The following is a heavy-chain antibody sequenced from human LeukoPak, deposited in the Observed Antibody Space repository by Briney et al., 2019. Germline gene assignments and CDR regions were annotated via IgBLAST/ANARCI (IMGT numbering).Heavy chain of an antibody. CDR3: ARRTLYGDYIDY. CDR1: GGSINSFY. Sequence: SETLSLTCTVSGGSINSFYWTWIRQPPGKGLEWVGHIFYSGSTSYNPSLKSRVTISVDRSKDQFSLELTSVTAADTAVYYCARRTLYGDYIDYWGQGALVSVSS. V-gene: IGHV4-59*01. J-gene: IGHJ4*02. CDR2: IFYSGST. D-gene: IGHD4-17*01.